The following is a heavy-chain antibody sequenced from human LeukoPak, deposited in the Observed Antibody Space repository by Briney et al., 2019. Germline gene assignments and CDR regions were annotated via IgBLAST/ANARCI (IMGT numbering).Heavy chain of an antibody. CDR3: AKDGETYYYGSGSYKHFDY. Sequence: GGSLRLSCAASGFTFSDYTMNWVRQAPGKGLEWVSYISSSGSTIYYADSVKGRFTISRDNSKNTLYLQMNSLRAEDTAVYYCAKDGETYYYGSGSYKHFDYWGQGTLVTVSS. CDR2: ISSSGSTI. J-gene: IGHJ4*02. V-gene: IGHV3-48*01. CDR1: GFTFSDYT. D-gene: IGHD3-10*01.